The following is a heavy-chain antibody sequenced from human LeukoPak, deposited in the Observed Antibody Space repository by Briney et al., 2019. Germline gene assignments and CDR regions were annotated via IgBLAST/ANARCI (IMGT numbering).Heavy chain of an antibody. D-gene: IGHD2-8*01. J-gene: IGHJ4*02. CDR1: GGSISSYY. V-gene: IGHV4-59*08. Sequence: SETLSLTCTVSGGSISSYYWSWIRQPPGKALGWIGYISYTGSTNYSPSLKSRVTMSVDTSKNQFSLRLSSVTAADTAVYYCTTYLGFCTNGVCYDYFDYWGQGTLVTVSS. CDR3: TTYLGFCTNGVCYDYFDY. CDR2: ISYTGST.